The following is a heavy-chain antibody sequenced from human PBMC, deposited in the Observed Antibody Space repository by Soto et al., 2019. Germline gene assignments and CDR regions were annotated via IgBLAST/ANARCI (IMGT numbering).Heavy chain of an antibody. Sequence: SLTCTVSGASVSSGSYYWSWIRQPPGKGLEWIGYIYYTGSTNSNPSLKSRVTISVDTSKNQFSLKLSSVTAADTAVYYCANSPDSMVRDVTQFDYWGQGTLVSVSS. V-gene: IGHV4-61*01. CDR3: ANSPDSMVRDVTQFDY. CDR1: GASVSSGSYY. D-gene: IGHD3-10*01. CDR2: IYYTGST. J-gene: IGHJ4*02.